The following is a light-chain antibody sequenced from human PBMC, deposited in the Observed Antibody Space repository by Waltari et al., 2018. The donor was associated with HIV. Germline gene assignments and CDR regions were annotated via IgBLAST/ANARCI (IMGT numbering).Light chain of an antibody. V-gene: IGKV3-11*01. CDR3: QRRTNWPPEIT. CDR2: AVS. Sequence: EIVLTQSPATLSLSPGERATLSCRASQSVGTFLAWYQQKPGQAPRLLIYAVSKRATGIPARFSGSGSGTDFTLTSSSLEPEDFAIYYCQRRTNWPPEITFGGGSKVEIK. CDR1: QSVGTF. J-gene: IGKJ4*01.